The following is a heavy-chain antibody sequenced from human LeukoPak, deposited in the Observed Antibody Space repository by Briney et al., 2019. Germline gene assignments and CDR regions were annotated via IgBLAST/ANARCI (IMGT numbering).Heavy chain of an antibody. J-gene: IGHJ4*02. Sequence: ASVKVSCKASGYTFTGYYMHWVRQAPGQGLEWMGWINPNSGGTNYAQKFQGRVTMTRDTSISTAYMELSRLRSDDTAVYYCATGTYFDWLTTDYWGQGTLVTVSS. D-gene: IGHD3-9*01. V-gene: IGHV1-2*02. CDR1: GYTFTGYY. CDR3: ATGTYFDWLTTDY. CDR2: INPNSGGT.